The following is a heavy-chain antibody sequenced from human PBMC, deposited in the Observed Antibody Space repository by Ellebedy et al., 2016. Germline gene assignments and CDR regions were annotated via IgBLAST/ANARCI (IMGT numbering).Heavy chain of an antibody. D-gene: IGHD1-26*01. CDR2: IYSGGST. J-gene: IGHJ4*02. Sequence: GGSLRLSCAASGFTVSSNYMSWVRQAPGKGLEWVSVIYSGGSTYYADSVKGRFTISRDNSKNTLYLQMNSLRAEDTAVYYCARDRGGSYKTTYYFDYWGQGTLVTVSS. CDR1: GFTVSSNY. CDR3: ARDRGGSYKTTYYFDY. V-gene: IGHV3-66*01.